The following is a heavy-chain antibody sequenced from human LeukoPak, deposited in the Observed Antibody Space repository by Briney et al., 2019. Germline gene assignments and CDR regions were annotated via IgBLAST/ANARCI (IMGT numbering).Heavy chain of an antibody. CDR3: ATGLLWFGEDNYGMDV. CDR2: FDPEDGET. J-gene: IGHJ6*04. V-gene: IGHV1-24*01. D-gene: IGHD3-10*01. Sequence: ASVKVSCKVSGYTLTELSMHWVRQAPGKGLEWMGGFDPEDGETIYAQKFQGRVTMTEDTSTDTAYMELSSLRSEDTAVYYCATGLLWFGEDNYGMDVWGEGTTVTVSS. CDR1: GYTLTELS.